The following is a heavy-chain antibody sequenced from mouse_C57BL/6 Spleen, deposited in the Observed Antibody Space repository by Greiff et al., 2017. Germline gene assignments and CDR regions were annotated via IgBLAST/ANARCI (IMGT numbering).Heavy chain of an antibody. CDR3: ARGLDSSGAY. CDR2: IDPSDSYT. Sequence: QVQLQQPGAELVKPGASVKLSCKASGYTFTSYWMQWVKQRPGQGLEWIGEIDPSDSYTNYNQKFKGKATLTVDTSSSTAYMQLSSLTSEDSAVYYCARGLDSSGAYWGQGTLVTVSA. CDR1: GYTFTSYW. J-gene: IGHJ3*01. V-gene: IGHV1-50*01. D-gene: IGHD3-2*02.